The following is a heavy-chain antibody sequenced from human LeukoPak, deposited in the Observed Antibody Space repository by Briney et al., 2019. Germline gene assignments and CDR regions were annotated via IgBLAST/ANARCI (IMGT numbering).Heavy chain of an antibody. Sequence: PSETLSLTCTVSGGSIRSTSYYWGWIRQPPGKGLEWIGSIYYSGSTYLNSSLKSRVTISVDTSKNQFSLKLSSVTAADTAVYYCGRLFYDFWSGHYYYYMDVWGKGTTVTVSS. J-gene: IGHJ6*03. CDR1: GGSIRSTSYY. CDR2: IYYSGST. V-gene: IGHV4-39*01. D-gene: IGHD3-3*01. CDR3: GRLFYDFWSGHYYYYMDV.